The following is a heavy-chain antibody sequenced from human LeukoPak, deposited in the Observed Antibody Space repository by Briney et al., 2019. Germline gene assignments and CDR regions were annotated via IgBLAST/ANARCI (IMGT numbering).Heavy chain of an antibody. J-gene: IGHJ4*02. CDR1: GYTFTTYG. V-gene: IGHV1-18*01. D-gene: IGHD4-11*01. CDR2: ISPDNGNT. CDR3: ARLMGYSDYPFDY. Sequence: ASVKVSCKASGYTFTTYGISWVRQAPGQGLEWMGWISPDNGNTIYAQKVQGRATMTTDTSTSTAYMELGGLRSDDTALYYCARLMGYSDYPFDYWGQGTLVTVSS.